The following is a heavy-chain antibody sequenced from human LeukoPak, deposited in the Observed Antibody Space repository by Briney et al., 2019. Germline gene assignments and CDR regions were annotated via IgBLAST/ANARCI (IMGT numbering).Heavy chain of an antibody. CDR1: GFTFSSYA. CDR2: ISGSGGST. J-gene: IGHJ4*02. V-gene: IGHV3-23*01. Sequence: GGSLRLSCAASGFTFSSYAMHWVRQAPGKGLEWVSAISGSGGSTYYADSVKGRFTISRDNSKNTLYLQMNSLRAEDTAVYYCAKESLYCSSTSCFADYWGQGTLVTVSS. CDR3: AKESLYCSSTSCFADY. D-gene: IGHD2-2*01.